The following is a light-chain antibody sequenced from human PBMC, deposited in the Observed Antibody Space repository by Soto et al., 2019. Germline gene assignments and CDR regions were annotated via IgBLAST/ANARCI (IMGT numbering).Light chain of an antibody. J-gene: IGKJ5*01. CDR3: QQYNSFSVPPT. CDR1: QCINIF. Sequence: DIQLTQSPSFLSASVGDRVTITCRASQCINIFLAWFQQKPGKAPNLLISAASTLQSGVPSRFSGSGSETEFTLTITSLQPEDSATYYCQQYNSFSVPPTFGQGTRLEIK. CDR2: AAS. V-gene: IGKV1-9*01.